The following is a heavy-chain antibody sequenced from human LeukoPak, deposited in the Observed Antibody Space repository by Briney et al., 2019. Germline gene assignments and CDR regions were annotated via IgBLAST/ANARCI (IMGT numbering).Heavy chain of an antibody. J-gene: IGHJ6*03. V-gene: IGHV4-38-2*02. D-gene: IGHD5-24*01. CDR2: IYHSGST. Sequence: SETLSLTCTVSGSSISSGYYWGWIRQPPGKGLEWIGSIYHSGSTNYNPSLKSRVTISVDTSKNQFSLKLSSVTAADTAVYYCAREDGYKPYYYYYMDVWGKGTTVTVSS. CDR3: AREDGYKPYYYYYMDV. CDR1: GSSISSGYY.